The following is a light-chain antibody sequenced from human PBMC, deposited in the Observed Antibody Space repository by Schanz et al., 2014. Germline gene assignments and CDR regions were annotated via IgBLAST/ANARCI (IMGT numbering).Light chain of an antibody. CDR3: SAYTRSSAHWF. CDR2: DVS. V-gene: IGLV2-14*03. CDR1: SSDVGGYNS. J-gene: IGLJ3*02. Sequence: QSALTQPASVSGSPGQSITISCTGTSSDVGGYNSVSWYQQHPGKAPKLMIYDVSDRPSGVSNRFSGSKSGNTASLTISGLQAEDEADYYCSAYTRSSAHWFFGGGTKLTV.